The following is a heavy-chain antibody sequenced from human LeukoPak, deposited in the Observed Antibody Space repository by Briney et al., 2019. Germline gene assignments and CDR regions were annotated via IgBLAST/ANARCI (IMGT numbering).Heavy chain of an antibody. Sequence: GGSLSLSCAASGFTFSSYGMHWVRQAPGKGLEWVAFIRYDGSNKYYADSVKGRFTISRDNSKNTLYLQMNSLRAEDTAVYYCAKDPGFYYFDYWGQGTLVTVSS. CDR2: IRYDGSNK. J-gene: IGHJ4*02. V-gene: IGHV3-30*02. CDR1: GFTFSSYG. CDR3: AKDPGFYYFDY.